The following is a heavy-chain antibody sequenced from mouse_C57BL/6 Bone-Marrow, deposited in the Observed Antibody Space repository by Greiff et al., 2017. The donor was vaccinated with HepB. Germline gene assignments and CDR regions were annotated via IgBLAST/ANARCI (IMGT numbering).Heavy chain of an antibody. V-gene: IGHV1-64*01. CDR1: GYTFTSYW. D-gene: IGHD1-1*01. J-gene: IGHJ2*01. Sequence: QVQLKQPGAELVKPGASVKVSCKASGYTFTSYWMHWVKQRPGQGLEWIGMIHPNSGSTNYNEKFKSKATLTVDKSSSTAYMQLSSLTSEDSAVYFCARMNYYRSSYSYWGQGTTLTVSS. CDR3: ARMNYYRSSYSY. CDR2: IHPNSGST.